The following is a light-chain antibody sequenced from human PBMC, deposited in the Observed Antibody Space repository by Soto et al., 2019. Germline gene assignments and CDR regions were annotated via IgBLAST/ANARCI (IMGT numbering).Light chain of an antibody. Sequence: SVLTQPASVSGSPGQSITISCAGTSSDVGSYNYVSWYQQHPGKAPNLMIYEVSNRPSGVSSRFSGSTSGNTASLTISGLQAEDEADYYCSSYTSSSTRFGTGSKVTV. CDR1: SSDVGSYNY. CDR2: EVS. V-gene: IGLV2-14*01. CDR3: SSYTSSSTR. J-gene: IGLJ1*01.